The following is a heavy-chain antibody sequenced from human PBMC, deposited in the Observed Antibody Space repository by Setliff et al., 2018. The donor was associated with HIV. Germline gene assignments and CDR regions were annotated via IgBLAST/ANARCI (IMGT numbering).Heavy chain of an antibody. Sequence: SVKVSCKASGRTFSSYPISWVRQAPGQGLEWMGGIIPIFGTTHYAQKFQGRVTVTADESTSTAYMQLSSLRSDDTAVYYCARGRNYDSSGYGDYYYYMDVWGKGTTVTVSS. CDR2: IIPIFGTT. D-gene: IGHD3-22*01. CDR3: ARGRNYDSSGYGDYYYYMDV. V-gene: IGHV1-69*13. CDR1: GRTFSSYP. J-gene: IGHJ6*03.